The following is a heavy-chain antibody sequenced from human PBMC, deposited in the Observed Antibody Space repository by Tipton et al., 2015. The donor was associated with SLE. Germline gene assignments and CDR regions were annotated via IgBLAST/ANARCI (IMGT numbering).Heavy chain of an antibody. CDR2: INHSGST. Sequence: TLSLTCAVYGGSFSDYYWTWIRQPPGKGLEWIGEINHSGSTNYNPSLRSRVAMSVDTSKSHFSLKLNSVTAADTAVYYCARYGEYQLLWHWFDPWGQGTLVTVSS. CDR3: ARYGEYQLLWHWFDP. J-gene: IGHJ5*02. CDR1: GGSFSDYY. D-gene: IGHD2-2*01. V-gene: IGHV4-34*10.